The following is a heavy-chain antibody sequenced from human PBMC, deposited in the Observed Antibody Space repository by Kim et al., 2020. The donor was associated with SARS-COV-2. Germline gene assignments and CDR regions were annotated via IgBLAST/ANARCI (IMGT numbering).Heavy chain of an antibody. CDR2: MNPNSGNT. CDR1: GYTFTSYD. J-gene: IGHJ6*02. V-gene: IGHV1-8*01. CDR3: ARGRRILTGYYTTYYYYGMDV. Sequence: ASVKVSCKASGYTFTSYDINWVRQATGQGLEWMGWMNPNSGNTGYAQKFQGRVTMTRNTSISTAYMELSSLRSEDTAVYYCARGRRILTGYYTTYYYYGMDVWGQGTTVTVSS. D-gene: IGHD3-9*01.